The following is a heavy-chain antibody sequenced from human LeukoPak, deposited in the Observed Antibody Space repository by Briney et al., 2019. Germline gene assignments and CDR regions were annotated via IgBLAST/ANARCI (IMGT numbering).Heavy chain of an antibody. V-gene: IGHV1-2*02. CDR1: GYTFTGYY. CDR3: ARDPQQLVGATGGGFNF. J-gene: IGHJ4*02. Sequence: ASVKVSCKASGYTFTGYYMHWVRQAPGQGLEWMGWINPNSGGANYAQMLQGRVTMTTDTSTSTAYMELRSLRSDDTAVYNCARDPQQLVGATGGGFNFWGQGTLVTVSS. CDR2: INPNSGGA. D-gene: IGHD1-26*01.